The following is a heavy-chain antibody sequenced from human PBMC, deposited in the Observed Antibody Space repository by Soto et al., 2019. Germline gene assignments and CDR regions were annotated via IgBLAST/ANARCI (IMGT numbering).Heavy chain of an antibody. V-gene: IGHV5-10-1*01. CDR3: ARGTARSYCTNGVCYTLSYYYYGMDV. CDR1: GYSFTSYW. D-gene: IGHD2-8*01. Sequence: PGESLKISCKGSGYSFTSYWISWVRQMPGKGLEWMGRIDPSDSYTNYSPSFQGHVTISADKSISTAYLQWSSLKASDTAMYYCARGTARSYCTNGVCYTLSYYYYGMDVWGQGTTVTVSS. CDR2: IDPSDSYT. J-gene: IGHJ6*02.